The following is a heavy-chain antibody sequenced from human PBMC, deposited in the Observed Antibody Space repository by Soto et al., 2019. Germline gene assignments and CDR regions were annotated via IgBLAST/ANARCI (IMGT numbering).Heavy chain of an antibody. V-gene: IGHV3-30-3*01. CDR3: ARDSRSYYGSGSYPDY. CDR2: ISYDGSNK. CDR1: GFTFSSYA. D-gene: IGHD3-10*01. J-gene: IGHJ4*02. Sequence: QVQLVESGGGVVQPGRSLRLSCAASGFTFSSYAMHWVRQAPGKGLEWVAVISYDGSNKYYADSVKGRFTISRDNSKNTLYLQMNSLRAEDTAVYYCARDSRSYYGSGSYPDYWGQGTLVTVSS.